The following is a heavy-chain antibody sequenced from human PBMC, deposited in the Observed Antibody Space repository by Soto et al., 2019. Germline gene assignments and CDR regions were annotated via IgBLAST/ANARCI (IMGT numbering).Heavy chain of an antibody. J-gene: IGHJ5*02. CDR1: GGTFSSYT. D-gene: IGHD3-10*01. Sequence: QVQLVQSGAEVKKPGSSVKVSCKASGGTFSSYTISWVRQAPGQGLEWMGRIIPILGIANYAQKFQGRVTITADKSTSTAYMELSSLRSEDTAVYYCARTYSGTHGWFDPWGQGPLVTVSS. CDR2: IIPILGIA. V-gene: IGHV1-69*02. CDR3: ARTYSGTHGWFDP.